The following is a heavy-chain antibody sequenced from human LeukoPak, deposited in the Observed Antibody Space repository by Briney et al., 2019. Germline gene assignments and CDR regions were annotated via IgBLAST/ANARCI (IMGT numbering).Heavy chain of an antibody. J-gene: IGHJ6*03. D-gene: IGHD2-2*01. CDR3: ARVYDCSSTSCYLDYYYYMDV. V-gene: IGHV5-51*01. Sequence: GESLKISCTGSGYSFTSYWIGWVRQMPGKGLEWMGIIYPGDSDTRYSPSFQGQVTISADKSISTAYLQWSSLKASDTAMYYCARVYDCSSTSCYLDYYYYMDVWGKGTTVTVSS. CDR1: GYSFTSYW. CDR2: IYPGDSDT.